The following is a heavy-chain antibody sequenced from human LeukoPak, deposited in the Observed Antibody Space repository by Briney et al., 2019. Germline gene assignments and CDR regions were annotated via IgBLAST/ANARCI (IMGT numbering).Heavy chain of an antibody. CDR2: ISTISSTK. Sequence: GGSLRLSCAASGFTFSSYDMNWVRQAPGKGLEWVSYISTISSTKYYADSVKGRFTISRDNVKNSLYLQMNSLRDEDTAVYYCARGKIGYYYGDYDGYWGQGTLVTVSS. V-gene: IGHV3-48*02. J-gene: IGHJ4*02. CDR1: GFTFSSYD. D-gene: IGHD4-17*01. CDR3: ARGKIGYYYGDYDGY.